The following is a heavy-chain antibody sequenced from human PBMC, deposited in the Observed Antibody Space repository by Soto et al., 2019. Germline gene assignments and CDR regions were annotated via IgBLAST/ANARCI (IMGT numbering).Heavy chain of an antibody. CDR1: GGSISSGGYY. J-gene: IGHJ4*02. Sequence: SETLSLTCTVSGGSISSGGYYWSWIRQHPGKGLEWIGEINHSGSTNYNPSLKSRVTISVDTSKNQFSLKLSSVTAADTAVYYCARKPDYGDYAGEDYWGQGTLVTVSS. CDR2: INHSGST. D-gene: IGHD4-17*01. V-gene: IGHV4-31*03. CDR3: ARKPDYGDYAGEDY.